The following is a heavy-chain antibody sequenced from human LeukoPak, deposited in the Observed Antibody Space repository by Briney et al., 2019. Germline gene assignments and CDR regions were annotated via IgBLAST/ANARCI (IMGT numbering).Heavy chain of an antibody. D-gene: IGHD6-13*01. J-gene: IGHJ4*02. CDR1: GASFRNYY. CDR3: ARSGTYQYSSTSDY. Sequence: SETLSLTCAVYGASFRNYYWSWIRQTPGKGLEWIGEIDHSGTTNYNPSLKSRVTISLDTSKNQFSLKVTSVTAADTAVYYCARSGTYQYSSTSDYWGQGTLVTVSS. V-gene: IGHV4-34*01. CDR2: IDHSGTT.